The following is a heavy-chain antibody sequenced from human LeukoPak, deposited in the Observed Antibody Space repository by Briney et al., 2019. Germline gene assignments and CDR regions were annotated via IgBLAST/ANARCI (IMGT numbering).Heavy chain of an antibody. J-gene: IGHJ4*02. CDR3: ARRAGGYSHPYDY. Sequence: GGSLSLSCAVSGFNVSDNYMSWVRHAPGKGLEWVSLIYSGETTLYADSVKGRFTISRDVSKNTLYLQMNSLGAEDTAMYYCARRAGGYSHPYDYWGQGILVTVSS. V-gene: IGHV3-53*01. CDR1: GFNVSDNY. D-gene: IGHD4-23*01. CDR2: IYSGETT.